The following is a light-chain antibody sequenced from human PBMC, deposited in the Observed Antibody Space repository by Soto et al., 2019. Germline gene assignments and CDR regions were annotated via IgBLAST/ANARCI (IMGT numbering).Light chain of an antibody. V-gene: IGKV3-20*01. CDR2: AAS. CDR1: QGVSRK. Sequence: DIVMTQSPATLSVAPGERVTFSCRASQGVSRKLAWYQHKPGQAPRLLIYAASSGATGIPDRFSGSGSETDFTLTINRLEPEDFAVYYCQYYGNSRITFGQGTRLEIK. J-gene: IGKJ5*01. CDR3: QYYGNSRIT.